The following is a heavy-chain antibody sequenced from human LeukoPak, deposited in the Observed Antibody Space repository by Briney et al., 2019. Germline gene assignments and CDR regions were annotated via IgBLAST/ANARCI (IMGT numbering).Heavy chain of an antibody. CDR3: ARSVDVDY. V-gene: IGHV3-48*01. D-gene: IGHD5-24*01. J-gene: IGHJ4*02. CDR1: GFTFSNYA. CDR2: ISSSSSTI. Sequence: GGSLRLSCAASGFTFSNYAMSWVRQAPGKGLECVSCISSSSSTIYYADSVKGRFTISRDKAKNSLYLQMNALRAEDTAVYYCARSVDVDYWGQGILVTVSP.